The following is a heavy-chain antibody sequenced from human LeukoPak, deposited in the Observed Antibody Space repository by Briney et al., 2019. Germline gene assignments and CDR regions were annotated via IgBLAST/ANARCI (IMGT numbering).Heavy chain of an antibody. CDR1: GGSISSYY. Sequence: SETLSLTCTVSGGSISSYYWSWIRQPPGKGLEWIGYIYYSGSTNYNPSLKSRVTISVDTSKNQFSLKLSSVTAADTVVYYCAKANWGYPGYYYYYMDVWGKGTTVTVSS. CDR3: AKANWGYPGYYYYYMDV. J-gene: IGHJ6*03. D-gene: IGHD7-27*01. CDR2: IYYSGST. V-gene: IGHV4-59*01.